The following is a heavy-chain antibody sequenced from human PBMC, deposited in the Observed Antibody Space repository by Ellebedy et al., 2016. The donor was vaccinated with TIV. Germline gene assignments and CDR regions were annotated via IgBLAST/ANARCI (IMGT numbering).Heavy chain of an antibody. CDR3: ARDVMVRGVIKPYYYGMDV. Sequence: SETLSLTCIVSGGSIRSDSSYWGWLRQPPGKGLEWIGSIHYGGDTYYNPSLKSRVTLSVDTSKDHFSLKLSSVTAADTAVYYCARDVMVRGVIKPYYYGMDVWGQGTTVTVSS. CDR1: GGSIRSDSSY. J-gene: IGHJ6*02. D-gene: IGHD3-10*01. CDR2: IHYGGDT. V-gene: IGHV4-39*07.